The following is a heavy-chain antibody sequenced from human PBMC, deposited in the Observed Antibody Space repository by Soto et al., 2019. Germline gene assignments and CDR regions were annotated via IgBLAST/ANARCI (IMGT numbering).Heavy chain of an antibody. CDR1: GYTFTGYY. CDR3: ARDRSGGSYSEPEFDY. CDR2: INPNSGGT. D-gene: IGHD1-26*01. Sequence: ASVKVSCKASGYTFTGYYMHWVRQAPGQGLEWMGWINPNSGGTNYAQKFQGWVTMTRDTSISTAYMELSRLRSDDTAVYYCARDRSGGSYSEPEFDYWGQGTLVTVSS. J-gene: IGHJ4*02. V-gene: IGHV1-2*04.